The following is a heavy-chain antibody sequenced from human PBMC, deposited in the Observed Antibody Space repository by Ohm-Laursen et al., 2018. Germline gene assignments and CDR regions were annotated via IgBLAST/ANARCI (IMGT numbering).Heavy chain of an antibody. D-gene: IGHD3-16*01. CDR3: ARGYGKLDY. CDR2: LYSGGST. V-gene: IGHV3-53*01. J-gene: IGHJ4*02. CDR1: GFTFNSYA. Sequence: SLRLSCAASGFTFNSYAMSWVRQAPGKGLEWVSVLYSGGSTYYADSVKGRFTISRDNSKNTLYLQMNSLRAEDTAVYYCARGYGKLDYWGQGTLVTVSS.